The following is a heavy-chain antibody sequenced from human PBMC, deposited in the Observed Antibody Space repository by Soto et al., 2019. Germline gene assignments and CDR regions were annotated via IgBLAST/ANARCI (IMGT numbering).Heavy chain of an antibody. D-gene: IGHD6-19*01. CDR3: ARDITAVPGTSPFDP. CDR2: ISAYNGNT. CDR1: GYTFTSYC. Sequence: GASVKVSCKASGYTFTSYCISWLRQAPGQGLEWMGWISAYNGNTNYAQKLQGRVTMTTDTSTSTAYMELRSLRSDDTAVYYCARDITAVPGTSPFDPWGQGTLVTVSS. J-gene: IGHJ5*02. V-gene: IGHV1-18*01.